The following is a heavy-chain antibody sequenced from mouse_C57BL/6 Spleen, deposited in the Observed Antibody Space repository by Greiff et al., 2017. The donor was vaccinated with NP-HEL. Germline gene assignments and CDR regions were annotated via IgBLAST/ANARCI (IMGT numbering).Heavy chain of an antibody. CDR3: ARSGDGNSYFDY. V-gene: IGHV1-4*01. D-gene: IGHD2-1*01. CDR1: GYTFTSYT. CDR2: INPSSGYT. J-gene: IGHJ2*01. Sequence: QVQLQQSGAELARPGASVKMSCKASGYTFTSYTMHWVKQRPGQGLEWIGYINPSSGYTKYNQKFKDKATLTADKSSSTAYMQLSSLTSEDSAVYYCARSGDGNSYFDYWGQGTTLTVSS.